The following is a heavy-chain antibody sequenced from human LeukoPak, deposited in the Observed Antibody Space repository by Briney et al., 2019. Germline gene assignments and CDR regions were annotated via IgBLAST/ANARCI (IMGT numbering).Heavy chain of an antibody. J-gene: IGHJ1*01. V-gene: IGHV3-48*01. CDR1: GFTFTDSY. CDR2: ISSSSSTI. D-gene: IGHD1-26*01. CDR3: ARARAWELLPSQH. Sequence: PGGSLRLSCAASGFTFTDSYMNWVRQAPGKGLEWVSYISSSSSTIYYADSVKGRFTISRDNAKNSLYLQMNSLRAEDTAVYYCARARAWELLPSQHWGQGTLVTVSS.